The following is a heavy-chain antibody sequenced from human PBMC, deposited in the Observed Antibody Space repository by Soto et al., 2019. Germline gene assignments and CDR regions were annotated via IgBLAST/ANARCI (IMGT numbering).Heavy chain of an antibody. D-gene: IGHD1-1*01. Sequence: QVHLVQSGAEVKKPGASVKVSCKGSGYAFTTYGITWVRQAPGQGLEWMGWISAHNGNTNYAQKLQGRVTVNIDTSTSTAYMELRSLRADDTAVYYCERGRYGDYWGQGALVTVSS. CDR1: GYAFTTYG. CDR2: ISAHNGNT. J-gene: IGHJ4*02. CDR3: ERGRYGDY. V-gene: IGHV1-18*01.